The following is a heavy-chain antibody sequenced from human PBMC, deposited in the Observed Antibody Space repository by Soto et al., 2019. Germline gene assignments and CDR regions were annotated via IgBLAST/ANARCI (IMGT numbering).Heavy chain of an antibody. V-gene: IGHV1-2*04. CDR3: ARDRIAVADPYYYGMDV. CDR2: INPNSGGT. Sequence: GATVKVSCKASGYTFTGYYMHWVRQAPGQGLEWMGWINPNSGGTNYAQKFQGWVTMTRDTSISTAYMELSRLRSDDTAVYYCARDRIAVADPYYYGMDVWGQGTTVTVSS. J-gene: IGHJ6*02. D-gene: IGHD6-19*01. CDR1: GYTFTGYY.